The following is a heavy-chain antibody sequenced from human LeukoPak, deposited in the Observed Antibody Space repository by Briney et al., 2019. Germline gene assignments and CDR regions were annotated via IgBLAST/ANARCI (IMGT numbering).Heavy chain of an antibody. V-gene: IGHV3-23*01. Sequence: PGGSLRLSCAASGFASYNYALSWVRQAPGKGLEWVSAIRASGDTTFYADSVRGRFTISRDSSKNTLYLQMNSLRAEDTAVYYCAVRIGVDIRWGQGTLVTVSS. CDR1: GFASYNYA. J-gene: IGHJ4*02. CDR2: IRASGDTT. D-gene: IGHD3-22*01. CDR3: AVRIGVDIR.